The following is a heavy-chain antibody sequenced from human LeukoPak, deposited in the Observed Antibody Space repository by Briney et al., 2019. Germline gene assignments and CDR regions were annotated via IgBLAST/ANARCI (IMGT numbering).Heavy chain of an antibody. Sequence: PSETLSLTCAVYGGSFSGYYWSWIRQPPGKGLEWIGEINHSGSTNYNPSLKSRVTISVDTSKNQFSLKLSSVTAADTAVYYCARGPLRIDQILLWSGELLSSPWGAFDIWGQGTMVTVSS. D-gene: IGHD3-10*01. J-gene: IGHJ3*02. CDR3: ARGPLRIDQILLWSGELLSSPWGAFDI. V-gene: IGHV4-34*01. CDR2: INHSGST. CDR1: GGSFSGYY.